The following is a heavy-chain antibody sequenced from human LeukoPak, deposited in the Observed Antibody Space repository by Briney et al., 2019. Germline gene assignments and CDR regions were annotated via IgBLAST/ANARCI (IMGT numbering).Heavy chain of an antibody. J-gene: IGHJ4*02. CDR3: ARQRLRGYYDSSGNYFDS. D-gene: IGHD3-22*01. CDR2: IYYSGAS. Sequence: SEPLSFTCTDSGGLIDTEYWNWILQPPGKGLKRIGNIYYSGASNYNTSLLSRVTMSVDTSKNQFSLKLISVTAAYTAVYYCARQRLRGYYDSSGNYFDSWGQGALVTVSS. V-gene: IGHV4-59*08. CDR1: GGLIDTEY.